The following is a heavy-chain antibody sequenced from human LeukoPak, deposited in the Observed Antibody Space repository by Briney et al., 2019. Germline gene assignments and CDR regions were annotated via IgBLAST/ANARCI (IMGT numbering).Heavy chain of an antibody. Sequence: GGSLRLSCAASGFTFSSFAMSWVRQAPGKGLEWVSSISDRGGSTYYADSVKGRFTISRDNSKNTLYLQMSSLRAEGTAVYYCAKRYSYLDYWGQGTLVIVSS. J-gene: IGHJ4*02. D-gene: IGHD1-26*01. CDR2: ISDRGGST. V-gene: IGHV3-23*01. CDR1: GFTFSSFA. CDR3: AKRYSYLDY.